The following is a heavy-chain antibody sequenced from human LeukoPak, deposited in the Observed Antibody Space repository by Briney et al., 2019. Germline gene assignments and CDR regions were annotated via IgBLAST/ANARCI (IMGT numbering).Heavy chain of an antibody. CDR1: GFTFSSYA. V-gene: IGHV3-23*01. J-gene: IGHJ4*02. Sequence: GGSLRLSCAASGFTFSSYAMTWVRQPPGKGLEWVSAISGNAAGTYYGDFVKGRFTISRDNSKNTLYLQMNSLRAEDTAVYYCAKGQGAVPFWSNWGQGTLVTVSS. CDR3: AKGQGAVPFWSN. CDR2: ISGNAAGT. D-gene: IGHD3-3*01.